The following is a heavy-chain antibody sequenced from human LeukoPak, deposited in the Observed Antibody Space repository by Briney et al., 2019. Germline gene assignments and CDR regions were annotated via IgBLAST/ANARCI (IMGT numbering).Heavy chain of an antibody. CDR3: AKGHYYGSGSLDY. V-gene: IGHV3-23*01. Sequence: GGSLRLSCAASGFTFSSYGMSWVRQAPGKGLEWVSAIGGRDGSTYYADSVKGRFTISRDNSKNTLYVQMNRLRDEDTAVYYCAKGHYYGSGSLDYWGQGTLVTVSS. CDR1: GFTFSSYG. D-gene: IGHD3-10*01. J-gene: IGHJ4*02. CDR2: IGGRDGST.